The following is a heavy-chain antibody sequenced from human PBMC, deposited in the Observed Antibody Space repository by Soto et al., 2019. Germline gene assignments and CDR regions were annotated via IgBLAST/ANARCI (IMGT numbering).Heavy chain of an antibody. Sequence: GGSLRLSCAASGFTFSNAWMNWVRQAPGKGLEWVGRIKSKTDGGTTDYAAPVKGRFTISRDDSKNTRYLQMNSLKTEDTAVYYCTTGMEPERGYSYGYSPIDYWGQGTLVTVSS. J-gene: IGHJ4*02. CDR3: TTGMEPERGYSYGYSPIDY. CDR2: IKSKTDGGTT. CDR1: GFTFSNAW. D-gene: IGHD5-18*01. V-gene: IGHV3-15*07.